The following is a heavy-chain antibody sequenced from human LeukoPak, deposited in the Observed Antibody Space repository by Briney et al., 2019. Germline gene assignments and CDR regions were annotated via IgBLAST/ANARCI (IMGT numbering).Heavy chain of an antibody. J-gene: IGHJ4*02. CDR3: AKENHPGPLDY. Sequence: GGSLRLSCAASEFTFSSYGMHWVRQVPGKGLEWVAVIWYDGSNKYYADSVKGRFTISRDNSKNTLYLQMNSLRAEDTAVYYCAKENHPGPLDYWGQGTLVTVSS. CDR2: IWYDGSNK. D-gene: IGHD3-10*01. CDR1: EFTFSSYG. V-gene: IGHV3-33*06.